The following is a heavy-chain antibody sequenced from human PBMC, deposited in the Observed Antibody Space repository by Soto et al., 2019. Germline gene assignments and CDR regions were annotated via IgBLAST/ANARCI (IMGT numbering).Heavy chain of an antibody. CDR3: ARTYDSSGPNSGGYGFDI. CDR1: GVSISNYY. V-gene: IGHV4-59*01. CDR2: IYYIGST. J-gene: IGHJ3*02. D-gene: IGHD3-22*01. Sequence: SETLSLTCTVSGVSISNYYWSWIRQPPGKGLEWIAYIYYIGSTNYNPSLKSRVTISVDTSKNQFSLKLSSVTAADTAMYYCARTYDSSGPNSGGYGFDIWGQGTMVTVSS.